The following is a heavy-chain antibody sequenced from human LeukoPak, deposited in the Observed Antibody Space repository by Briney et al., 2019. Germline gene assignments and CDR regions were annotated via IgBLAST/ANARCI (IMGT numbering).Heavy chain of an antibody. V-gene: IGHV4-39*01. Sequence: SETLSLTCIVSGXSMRSASDYWDWIRQPPGKGLEWIGTIYYDGSTSHYTPSLKSRVTMFFDMAKHHFSLNLSSVTAADTAVYYCAGQGGGVALDYWGQGMLVTVSS. CDR3: AGQGGGVALDY. CDR1: GXSMRSASDY. CDR2: IYYDGST. D-gene: IGHD2-8*01. J-gene: IGHJ4*02.